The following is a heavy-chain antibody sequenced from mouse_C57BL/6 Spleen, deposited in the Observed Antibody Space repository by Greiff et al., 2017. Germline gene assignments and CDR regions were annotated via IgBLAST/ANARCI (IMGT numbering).Heavy chain of an antibody. J-gene: IGHJ3*01. CDR1: GFTFSDYG. D-gene: IGHD2-4*01. V-gene: IGHV5-17*01. Sequence: EVQRVESGGGLVKPGGSLKLSCAASGFTFSDYGMHWVRQAPEKGLVWVAYISSGRSTIYYADTAKGRFTISGDNAKNTLFLQMTRLRSEDTAMYYCARRYDYDRGFAYWGQGTLVTVSA. CDR3: ARRYDYDRGFAY. CDR2: ISSGRSTI.